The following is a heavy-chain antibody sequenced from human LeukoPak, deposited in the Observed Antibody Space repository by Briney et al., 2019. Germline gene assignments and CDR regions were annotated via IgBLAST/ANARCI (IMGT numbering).Heavy chain of an antibody. CDR1: GFTFSSYA. J-gene: IGHJ4*02. V-gene: IGHV3-23*01. Sequence: GGSLRLSCAASGFTFSSYAMSWVRQAPGKGLEWVSAIIGSGGTAFYADSVKGRFTISRDNSKNTLYLQMNSLRAEDTAVYYCAKANIVVVVAALVGFDYWGQGTLVTVSS. CDR3: AKANIVVVVAALVGFDY. D-gene: IGHD2-15*01. CDR2: IIGSGGTA.